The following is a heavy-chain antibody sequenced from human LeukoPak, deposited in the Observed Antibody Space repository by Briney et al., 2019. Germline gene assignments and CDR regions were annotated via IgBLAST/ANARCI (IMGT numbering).Heavy chain of an antibody. CDR1: GVSFNDYY. Sequence: SETLSLTCAVSGVSFNDYYWSWVRQTPGKGLEWIGEINHSGYTNDSPSLKSRATLSIDTSRKQFSLNLRSVTVADTGIYYCTRMTTGHDYWGQGTLVTVSS. V-gene: IGHV4-34*04. CDR3: TRMTTGHDY. J-gene: IGHJ4*02. CDR2: INHSGYT. D-gene: IGHD4-17*01.